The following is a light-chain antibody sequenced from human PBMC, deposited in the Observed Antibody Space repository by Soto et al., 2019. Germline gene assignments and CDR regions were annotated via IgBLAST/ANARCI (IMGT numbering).Light chain of an antibody. CDR3: QQYGSSPWT. V-gene: IGKV3-20*01. J-gene: IGKJ1*01. CDR1: QSVSSSS. CDR2: GAS. Sequence: EIVLTQSPGTLSLSPGEIATLSCRASQSVSSSSLAWYQQKPGQAPRLLIYGASSRATGIPDRFSGGGSGTDFTLTISRLEPEDVAVYYCQQYGSSPWTFGQGTKVDIK.